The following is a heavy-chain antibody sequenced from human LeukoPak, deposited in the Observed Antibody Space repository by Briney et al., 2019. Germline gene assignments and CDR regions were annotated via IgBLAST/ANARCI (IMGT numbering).Heavy chain of an antibody. D-gene: IGHD2-2*01. J-gene: IGHJ4*02. CDR1: GFTLSSYD. V-gene: IGHV3-13*05. CDR3: ARGNYHNYCSSTSCYGYFDY. Sequence: GGSLRLSCAASGFTLSSYDMHWVRQATGKGLEWVSAIGTAGDPYYPGSVKGRFTISRENAKNSLYLQMNSLRAGDTAVYYCARGNYHNYCSSTSCYGYFDYWGQGTLVTVSS. CDR2: IGTAGDP.